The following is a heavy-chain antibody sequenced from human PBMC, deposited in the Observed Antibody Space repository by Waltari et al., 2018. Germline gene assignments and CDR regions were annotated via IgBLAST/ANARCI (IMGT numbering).Heavy chain of an antibody. CDR3: ARERRGQSGWYYFDF. CDR1: GIYFSRLW. D-gene: IGHD6-19*01. V-gene: IGHV3-7*01. Sequence: EVQLVESGGGLVQPGGSLRLSCAASGIYFSRLWRTWVCQATGKGLEWVANIKQDGSEEYYVDSVKGRFTISKDNAKNSLYLQMNSLRAEDTAVYFCARERRGQSGWYYFDFWGQGSLVTVSS. CDR2: IKQDGSEE. J-gene: IGHJ4*02.